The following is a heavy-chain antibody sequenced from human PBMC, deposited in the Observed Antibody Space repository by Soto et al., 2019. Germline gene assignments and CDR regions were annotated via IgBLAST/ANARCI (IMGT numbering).Heavy chain of an antibody. CDR2: ISGSGGST. Sequence: TLACAAGRVGVCSYAMICLRKAPGKGLEWVSAISGSGGSTYYADSVKGRFTISRDNSKNTLYLQMNSLRAEDTAVYYCANRLMLNYDILTGPNPSYYGMDVWGHGTTVTVSS. CDR3: ANRLMLNYDILTGPNPSYYGMDV. D-gene: IGHD3-9*01. CDR1: RVGVCSYA. J-gene: IGHJ6*02. V-gene: IGHV3-23*01.